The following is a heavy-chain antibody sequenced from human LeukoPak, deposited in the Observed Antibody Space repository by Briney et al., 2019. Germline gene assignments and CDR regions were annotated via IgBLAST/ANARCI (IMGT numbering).Heavy chain of an antibody. D-gene: IGHD1-26*01. J-gene: IGHJ3*02. CDR3: ARSVGDIDI. Sequence: QTLSLTRAISGDSVSNNSAAWNWIRQSPSRGLEWLGRTYYRSKWYNDYARSLKSRIIINPDTSKNQFSLQLNSVTPEDTAVYYCARSVGDIDIWGQGTMVTVSS. V-gene: IGHV6-1*01. CDR2: TYYRSKWYN. CDR1: GDSVSNNSAA.